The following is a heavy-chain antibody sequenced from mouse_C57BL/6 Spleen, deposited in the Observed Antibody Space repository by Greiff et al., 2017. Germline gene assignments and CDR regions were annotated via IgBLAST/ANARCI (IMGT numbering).Heavy chain of an antibody. CDR3: TRRGWDDWYFDV. CDR1: GYTFTDYE. CDR2: IDPETGGT. V-gene: IGHV1-15*01. Sequence: VRPGASVTLSCKASGYTFTDYEMHWVKQTPVHGLEWIGAIDPETGGTAYNQKFKGKAILTADKSSSTAYMELRSLTSEDSAVYYCTRRGWDDWYFDVWGTGTTVTVSS. J-gene: IGHJ1*03. D-gene: IGHD4-1*01.